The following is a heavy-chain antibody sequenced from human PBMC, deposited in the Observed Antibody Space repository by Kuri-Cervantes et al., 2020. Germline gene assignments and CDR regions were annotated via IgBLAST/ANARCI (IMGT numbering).Heavy chain of an antibody. V-gene: IGHV4-34*01. D-gene: IGHD6-19*01. CDR1: GGSLSGNY. CDR2: INHSGST. CDR3: ARRYSSGWYGYGYFDL. J-gene: IGHJ2*01. Sequence: SQTLSLTCAVYGGSLSGNYWSWIRQPPGKGLEWIGEINHSGSTNYNPYLKSRVTISVDTSKNQFSLKLSSVTAADTAVYYCARRYSSGWYGYGYFDLWGRGTLVTVSS.